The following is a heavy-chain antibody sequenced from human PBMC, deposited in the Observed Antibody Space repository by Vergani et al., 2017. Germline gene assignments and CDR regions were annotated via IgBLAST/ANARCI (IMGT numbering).Heavy chain of an antibody. CDR3: ARDNKQLRPRAFDL. CDR1: GASINNDFYY. V-gene: IGHV4-61*02. D-gene: IGHD4-23*01. CDR2: LYVSGIT. J-gene: IGHJ3*01. Sequence: QVQLQESGPGLVKPSQTLSITCTVSGASINNDFYYWHWIRQPAGKGLEWIGRLYVSGITDYNSSLQSRVSMSVDTSKNQFSLTLTSVTAADTAVYYCARDNKQLRPRAFDLWVQGTMVTVSS.